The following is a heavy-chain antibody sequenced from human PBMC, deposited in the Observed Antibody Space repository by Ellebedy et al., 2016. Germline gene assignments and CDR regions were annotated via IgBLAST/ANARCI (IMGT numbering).Heavy chain of an antibody. CDR3: ARGGGSGWYGFDY. J-gene: IGHJ4*02. CDR2: IYYDGSI. D-gene: IGHD6-19*01. V-gene: IGHV4-59*01. CDR1: GGSISTYY. Sequence: SETLSLTCTVSGGSISTYYWSWIRQPPGKGLEWIGYIYYDGSINYNPSLKSRVAMSVDTSKNQFSLRLSSVTAADTAVYYCARGGGSGWYGFDYWGQGTLVPVSS.